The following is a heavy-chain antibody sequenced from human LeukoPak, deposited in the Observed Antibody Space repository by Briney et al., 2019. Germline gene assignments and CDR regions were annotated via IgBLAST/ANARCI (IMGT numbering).Heavy chain of an antibody. CDR3: AKLGSSSSDFDY. D-gene: IGHD6-6*01. CDR1: GFTFSSYG. V-gene: IGHV3-30*02. Sequence: GGSLRLSCAASGFTFSSYGMHWVHQAPGKGLEWVAFIRYDGSNKYYADSVKGRFTISRDNSKNTLYLQMNSLRAEDTAVYYCAKLGSSSSDFDYWGQGTLVTVSS. CDR2: IRYDGSNK. J-gene: IGHJ4*02.